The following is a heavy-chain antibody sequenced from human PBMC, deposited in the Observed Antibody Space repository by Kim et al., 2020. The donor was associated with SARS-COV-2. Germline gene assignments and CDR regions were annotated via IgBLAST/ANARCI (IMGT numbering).Heavy chain of an antibody. CDR3: ARDQSRAGPTTVDY. V-gene: IGHV3-74*01. Sequence: ADSLKSLFTISRDNAKDPLYLQMNSLRAEDTAVYYCARDQSRAGPTTVDYWGQGTLVTVSS. J-gene: IGHJ4*02. D-gene: IGHD1-26*01.